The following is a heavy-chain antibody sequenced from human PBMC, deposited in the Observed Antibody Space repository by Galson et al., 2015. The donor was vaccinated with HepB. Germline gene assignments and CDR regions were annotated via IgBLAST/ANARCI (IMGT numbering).Heavy chain of an antibody. D-gene: IGHD4-11*01. J-gene: IGHJ6*02. CDR2: IIPILGIA. Sequence: SVKVSCKASGGTFSSYAISWVRQAPGQGLEWMGRIIPILGIANYAQKFQGRVTITADKSTSTAYMELSSLRSEDTAVYYCARDLTLSDTVTTMADPGRSGMDVWGQGTTVTVSS. CDR3: ARDLTLSDTVTTMADPGRSGMDV. V-gene: IGHV1-69*04. CDR1: GGTFSSYA.